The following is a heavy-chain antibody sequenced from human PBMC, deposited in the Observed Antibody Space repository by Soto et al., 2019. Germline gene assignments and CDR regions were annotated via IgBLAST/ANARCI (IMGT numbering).Heavy chain of an antibody. Sequence: GGSLRLSCAASGFTVSMNYMSWVRQGPGKGLEWVSVIYSGGSTYYADSGKGRFTISRHNSKNTLYLQMNSLRAEDTAVDYYARDPIFGGGPTWGQGTLVTVCS. CDR3: ARDPIFGGGPT. V-gene: IGHV3-53*04. CDR2: IYSGGST. CDR1: GFTVSMNY. D-gene: IGHD3-3*01. J-gene: IGHJ5*02.